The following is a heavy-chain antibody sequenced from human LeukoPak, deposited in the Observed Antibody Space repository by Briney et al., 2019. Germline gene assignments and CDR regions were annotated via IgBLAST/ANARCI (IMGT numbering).Heavy chain of an antibody. Sequence: SVTVSCKASGGTFSSYAINWVRQAPGQGLEWMGRIIPIFGTANYAQKFQGRVTITADESTSTAYMELSSLRSEDTAVYYCARGVVVAGLSHYYYYGMDVWGQGTTVTVSS. CDR1: GGTFSSYA. CDR2: IIPIFGTA. J-gene: IGHJ6*02. V-gene: IGHV1-69*13. CDR3: ARGVVVAGLSHYYYYGMDV. D-gene: IGHD2-15*01.